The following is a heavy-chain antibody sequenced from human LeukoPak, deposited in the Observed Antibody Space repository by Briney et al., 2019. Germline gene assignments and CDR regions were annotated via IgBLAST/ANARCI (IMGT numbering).Heavy chain of an antibody. Sequence: ASVKVSCKASGYTFTSYGISWVRQAPGQGLEWMGWISAYNGNTNYAQKLQGRVTMTTDTSTSTAYMELRSLRSDDTAVYYCARGLKALLWFGDLNWFDPWGQGTLVTVSS. J-gene: IGHJ5*02. CDR1: GYTFTSYG. D-gene: IGHD3-10*01. V-gene: IGHV1-18*01. CDR2: ISAYNGNT. CDR3: ARGLKALLWFGDLNWFDP.